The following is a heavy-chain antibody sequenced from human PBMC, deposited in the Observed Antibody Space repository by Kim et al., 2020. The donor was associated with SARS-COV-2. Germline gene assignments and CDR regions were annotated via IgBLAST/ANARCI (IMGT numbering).Heavy chain of an antibody. J-gene: IGHJ4*02. CDR2: ISYDGSNK. Sequence: GGSLRLSCAASGFTFSSYAMHWVRQAPGKGLEWVAVISYDGSNKYYADSVKGRFTISRDNSKNTLYLQMNSLRAEDTAVYYCARDRRWFGEKSVFDYWGQGTLVTVSS. V-gene: IGHV3-30-3*01. CDR3: ARDRRWFGEKSVFDY. D-gene: IGHD3-10*01. CDR1: GFTFSSYA.